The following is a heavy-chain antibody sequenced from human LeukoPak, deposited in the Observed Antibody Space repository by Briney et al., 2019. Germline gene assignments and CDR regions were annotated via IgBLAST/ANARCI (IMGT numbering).Heavy chain of an antibody. V-gene: IGHV4-39*07. CDR1: GGSISSGTYY. CDR2: INHSGST. Sequence: SETLSLTCTVSGGSISSGTYYWSWIRQPPGKGLEWIGEINHSGSTNYNPSLKSRVTISVDTSKNQFSLKLSSVTAADTAVYYCARDSGMTTVVNDAFDIWGQGTVVTVSS. D-gene: IGHD4-23*01. J-gene: IGHJ3*02. CDR3: ARDSGMTTVVNDAFDI.